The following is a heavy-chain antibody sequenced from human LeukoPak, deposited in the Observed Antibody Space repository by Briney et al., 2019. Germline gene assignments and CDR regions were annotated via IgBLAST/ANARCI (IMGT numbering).Heavy chain of an antibody. J-gene: IGHJ6*02. D-gene: IGHD6-19*01. V-gene: IGHV4-34*01. CDR2: INHSGST. Sequence: SETLSLTCAVYGGSFSGYYWSWIRQPPGKGLEWIGEINHSGSTNYNPSLKSRVTISVDTSKNQFSLKLSSVTAADTAVYYCARYSSGWFYYYSMDVWGQGTTVTVSS. CDR3: ARYSSGWFYYYSMDV. CDR1: GGSFSGYY.